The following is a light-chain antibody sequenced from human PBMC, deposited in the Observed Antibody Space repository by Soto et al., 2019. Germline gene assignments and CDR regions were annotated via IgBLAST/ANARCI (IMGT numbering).Light chain of an antibody. J-gene: IGLJ1*01. Sequence: QSVLTQPPSASGSPVQSGTISCTGTSSDVGGYNYVSWYQQHPGKAPKLMIYEVSKRPSGVPDRFSGSKSGNSASLSVCGFQAEDEADYYCSSYAGSNILYVFGTGTKSPS. CDR2: EVS. V-gene: IGLV2-8*01. CDR3: SSYAGSNILYV. CDR1: SSDVGGYNY.